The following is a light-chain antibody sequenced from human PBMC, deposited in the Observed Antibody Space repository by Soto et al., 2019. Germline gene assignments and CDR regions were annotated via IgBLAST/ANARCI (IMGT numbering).Light chain of an antibody. CDR3: QHYYSYRLT. CDR2: DAS. CDR1: QSVSQC. V-gene: IGKV1-5*01. J-gene: IGKJ4*01. Sequence: DIQMTQSPSTLSASVLDRVTITCRASQSVSQCLAWYQQKPGKAPRLLIYDASSLESGVPSRFSGSGSGTEFTLTISSLQPDDFATYYCQHYYSYRLTFGGGTKVEVK.